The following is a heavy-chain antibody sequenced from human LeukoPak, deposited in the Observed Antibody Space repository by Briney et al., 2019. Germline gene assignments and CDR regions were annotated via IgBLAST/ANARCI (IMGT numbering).Heavy chain of an antibody. Sequence: GGSLRLSCAASGFTFSDHYMSWIRQAPEKGLEWVSYTSGSGSSIYYADSMRGRFTISRDNAKNSLYLQMNSLRAEDTAVYYCAKGSSSSSWYLYFQHWGQGTLVTVSS. CDR2: TSGSGSSI. V-gene: IGHV3-11*04. CDR1: GFTFSDHY. J-gene: IGHJ1*01. D-gene: IGHD6-13*01. CDR3: AKGSSSSSWYLYFQH.